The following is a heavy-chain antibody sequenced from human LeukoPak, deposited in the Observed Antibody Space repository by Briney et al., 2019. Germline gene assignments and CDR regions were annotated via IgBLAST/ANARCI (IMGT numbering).Heavy chain of an antibody. V-gene: IGHV3-30*04. CDR2: ISYDGSDK. J-gene: IGHJ4*02. D-gene: IGHD6-13*01. CDR1: GFTFSSYA. CDR3: ARGAYSSSWLNFDY. Sequence: GRSLGLSCAASGFTFSSYAMHWVRQAPGKGLQWVAVISYDGSDKYYADSVKGRFTISRDNSKNTLYLQMNSLRAEDTAVYYCARGAYSSSWLNFDYWGQGTLVTVSS.